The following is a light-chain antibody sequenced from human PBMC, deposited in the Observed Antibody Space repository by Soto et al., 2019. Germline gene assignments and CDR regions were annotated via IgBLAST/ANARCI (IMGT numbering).Light chain of an antibody. CDR3: QQYGRSPLT. CDR2: GAS. V-gene: IGKV3-20*01. Sequence: EIVLTQSPGTLSLSPGERATLSCRASQSVSSSYLAWYQQKPGQAPRLLIYGASSRATGIPDRFSGSGSGTDFTLTISRLEPEDFAAYYCQQYGRSPLTFGQGTKVEIK. J-gene: IGKJ1*01. CDR1: QSVSSSY.